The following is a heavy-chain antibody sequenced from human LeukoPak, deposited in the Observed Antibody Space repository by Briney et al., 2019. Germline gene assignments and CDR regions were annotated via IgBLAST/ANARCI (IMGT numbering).Heavy chain of an antibody. CDR2: IRQDGNEK. Sequence: PGGSLRLSCAASGFTFSNYWMSWVRQAPGKGLEWVANIRQDGNEKYYVDSVKGRFIISRDNAKNSLYLQINSLRAEDTAVYFCATSKLEWLFNFYYWGQGTLVTVSS. D-gene: IGHD3-3*01. J-gene: IGHJ4*02. CDR3: ATSKLEWLFNFYY. V-gene: IGHV3-7*03. CDR1: GFTFSNYW.